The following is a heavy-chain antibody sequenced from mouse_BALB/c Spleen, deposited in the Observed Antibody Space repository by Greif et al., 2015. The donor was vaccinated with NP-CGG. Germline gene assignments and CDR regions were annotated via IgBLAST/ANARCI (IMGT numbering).Heavy chain of an antibody. V-gene: IGHV14-3*02. Sequence: EVQLQQSGAELVKPGASVKLSCTASGFNIKDTYMHWVKQRPEQGLEWIGRTDPANGNTKYDPKFQGKATITADTSSNTAYLQLSSLTSEDTAVYYCARAITTAYWCQGTLVTVSA. D-gene: IGHD1-2*01. CDR1: GFNIKDTY. CDR2: TDPANGNT. CDR3: ARAITTAY. J-gene: IGHJ3*01.